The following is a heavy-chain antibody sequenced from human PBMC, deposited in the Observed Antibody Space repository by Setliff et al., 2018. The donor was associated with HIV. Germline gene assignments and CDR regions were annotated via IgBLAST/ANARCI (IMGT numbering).Heavy chain of an antibody. Sequence: SETLSLTCAVYGGSFSGYYWSWIRQPPGKGLEWIGEINHSGSTNYNPSLKSRVTISVDTSKNQFSLKLSSVTAADTAVYYCARSAAYDSSFQHWGQGTLVTVSS. V-gene: IGHV4-34*01. CDR2: INHSGST. J-gene: IGHJ1*01. CDR1: GGSFSGYY. D-gene: IGHD3-22*01. CDR3: ARSAAYDSSFQH.